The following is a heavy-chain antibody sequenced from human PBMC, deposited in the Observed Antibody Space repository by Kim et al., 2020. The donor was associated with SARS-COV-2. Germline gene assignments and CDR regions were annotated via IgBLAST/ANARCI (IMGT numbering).Heavy chain of an antibody. CDR1: GYTFTSYA. Sequence: ASVKVSCKASGYTFTSYAMHWVRQAPGQRLEWMGWINAGNGNTKYSQKFQGRVTITRDTSASTAYMELSSLRSEDTAVYYCASGRGYCSSTSCYRPTYSYGMDVWGQGTTVTVSS. CDR3: ASGRGYCSSTSCYRPTYSYGMDV. J-gene: IGHJ6*02. V-gene: IGHV1-3*01. D-gene: IGHD2-2*02. CDR2: INAGNGNT.